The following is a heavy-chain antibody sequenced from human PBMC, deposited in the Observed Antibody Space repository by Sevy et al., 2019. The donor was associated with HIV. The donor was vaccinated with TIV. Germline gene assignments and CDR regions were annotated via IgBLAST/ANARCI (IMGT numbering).Heavy chain of an antibody. CDR1: GFTFDDYA. J-gene: IGHJ6*03. CDR3: AKTGARRGFYYYYYMDV. V-gene: IGHV3-9*01. D-gene: IGHD7-27*01. CDR2: ISWNSGSI. Sequence: GGSLRLSCVASGFTFDDYAMHWVRQAPGKGLEWVSGISWNSGSIGYADSVKGRFTISRDNAKNSLYLQMNSLRAEDTALYYCAKTGARRGFYYYYYMDVWGKGTTVTVSS.